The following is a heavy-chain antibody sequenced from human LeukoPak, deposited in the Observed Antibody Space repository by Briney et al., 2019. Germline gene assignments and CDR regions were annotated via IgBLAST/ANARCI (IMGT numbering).Heavy chain of an antibody. CDR1: GFTFSSYG. CDR3: AREEQWPDYFDY. CDR2: IWYDGSNK. D-gene: IGHD6-19*01. J-gene: IGHJ4*02. Sequence: PGGSLRLSCAASGFTFSSYGMHWVRQAPGKGLEWVAVIWYDGSNKYYADSVKGRFTISRDNSENTLYLQMNSLRAEDTAVYYCAREEQWPDYFDYWGQGTLVTVSS. V-gene: IGHV3-33*01.